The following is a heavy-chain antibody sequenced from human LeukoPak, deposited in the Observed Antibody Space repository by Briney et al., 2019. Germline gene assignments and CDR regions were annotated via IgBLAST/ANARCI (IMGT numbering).Heavy chain of an antibody. CDR2: INHSGST. CDR1: GGSFSGYY. D-gene: IGHD6-19*01. Sequence: SETLSLTCAVYGGSFSGYYWSWIRQPPGKGLEWIGEINHSGSTNYNPSLKSRVTISVDTSKNQFSLKLSSVTAADTAVYYCARGRCVGYLAVAGWAPDYWGQGTLVTVSS. V-gene: IGHV4-34*01. CDR3: ARGRCVGYLAVAGWAPDY. J-gene: IGHJ4*02.